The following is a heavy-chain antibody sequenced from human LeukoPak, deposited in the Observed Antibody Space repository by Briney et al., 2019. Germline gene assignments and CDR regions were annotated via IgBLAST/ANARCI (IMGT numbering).Heavy chain of an antibody. CDR1: GGSFSGYY. Sequence: SETLSLTCAVYGGSFSGYYWSWIRQPPGKGLEWIGEINHSGSTTYNPSLKSRVTISVDTSKNQFSLKLSSVTAADTAVYYCARGSHRGGIYWGQGTLVTVSS. D-gene: IGHD2-15*01. J-gene: IGHJ4*02. CDR2: INHSGST. V-gene: IGHV4-34*01. CDR3: ARGSHRGGIY.